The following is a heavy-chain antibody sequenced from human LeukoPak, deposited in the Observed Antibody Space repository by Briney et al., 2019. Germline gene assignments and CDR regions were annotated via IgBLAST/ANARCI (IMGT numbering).Heavy chain of an antibody. CDR2: INPNSGDA. CDR3: ARGTAAADY. CDR1: GYTFTDHS. D-gene: IGHD6-13*01. J-gene: IGHJ4*02. Sequence: ASVKVSCKASGYTFTDHSMHWVRQGQAPGQGLEWMGWINPNSGDADCAQKFQGRVTMTRDTSISTAYMELSRLRSDDTAVYYCARGTAAADYWGQGTLVTVSS. V-gene: IGHV1-2*02.